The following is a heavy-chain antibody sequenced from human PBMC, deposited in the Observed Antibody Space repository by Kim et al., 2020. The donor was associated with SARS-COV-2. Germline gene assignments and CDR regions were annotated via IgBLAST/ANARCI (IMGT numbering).Heavy chain of an antibody. CDR2: ISGSVGST. J-gene: IGHJ3*02. CDR1: GFTFSSYA. D-gene: IGHD3-16*02. Sequence: GGSLRLSCAASGFTFSSYAMSWVRQAPGKGLEWVSAISGSVGSTYYADSVKGRFTISRDNSKNTLYLQMNSLRAEDTAVYYCAKLITFGGVIENDAFDIWGQGTMVTVSS. V-gene: IGHV3-23*01. CDR3: AKLITFGGVIENDAFDI.